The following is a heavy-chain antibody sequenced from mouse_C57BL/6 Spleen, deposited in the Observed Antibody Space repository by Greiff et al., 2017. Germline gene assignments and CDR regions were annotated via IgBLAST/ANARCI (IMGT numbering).Heavy chain of an antibody. CDR1: GFTFTDYY. J-gene: IGHJ4*01. Sequence: EVKVVESGGGLVQPGGSLSLSCAASGFTFTDYYMSWVRQPPGKALEWLGFIRNKANGYTTEYSASVKGRFTISRDSSQSILYLQMNALRAEDSATYYCARGDGYYEEGYYAMDYWGQGTSVTVSS. CDR2: IRNKANGYTT. V-gene: IGHV7-3*01. D-gene: IGHD2-3*01. CDR3: ARGDGYYEEGYYAMDY.